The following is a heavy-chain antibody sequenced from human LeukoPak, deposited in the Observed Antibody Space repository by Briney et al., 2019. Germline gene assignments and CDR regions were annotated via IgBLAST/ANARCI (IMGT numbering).Heavy chain of an antibody. V-gene: IGHV4-39*01. CDR2: IYYSGRT. D-gene: IGHD3-22*01. CDR3: ARGRKDRGITMIVVVTKARGAFDI. Sequence: PSETLSLTCSVSGDSVSRSDSYWDWIRQPPGKGLQWIGTIYYSGRTYYSPSLKSRVTMSVDTSNNQFSLNLSSVTAADTAVYYCARGRKDRGITMIVVVTKARGAFDIWGQGTMVTVSS. CDR1: GDSVSRSDSY. J-gene: IGHJ3*02.